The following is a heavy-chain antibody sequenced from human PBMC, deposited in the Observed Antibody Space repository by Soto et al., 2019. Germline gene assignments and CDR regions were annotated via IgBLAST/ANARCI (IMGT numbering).Heavy chain of an antibody. J-gene: IGHJ4*02. CDR1: GGTFSSYA. V-gene: IGHV1-69*13. CDR3: ARGRPGYYYDSSGYYHFDY. CDR2: IIPIFGTA. D-gene: IGHD3-22*01. Sequence: SVKVSCKASGGTFSSYAISWVRHVPGQGLEWMGGIIPIFGTANYAQKFQGRVTITAEESTSTAYMELSSLRSEDTAVYYCARGRPGYYYDSSGYYHFDYWGQGTLVTVSS.